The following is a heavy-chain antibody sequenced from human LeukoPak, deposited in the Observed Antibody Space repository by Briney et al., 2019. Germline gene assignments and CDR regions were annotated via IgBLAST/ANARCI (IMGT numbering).Heavy chain of an antibody. J-gene: IGHJ3*02. CDR3: ARDRGITMIVPGAFDI. Sequence: SETLSLTCTVSGGSISSYYWSWIRQPPGKGLEWIGYIYYGGSTYYIPSLKSRVTISVDSSNNQFSLKPSSVTAADTAVYYCARDRGITMIVPGAFDIWGQGTMVTVSS. D-gene: IGHD3-22*01. CDR2: IYYGGST. CDR1: GGSISSYY. V-gene: IGHV4-59*12.